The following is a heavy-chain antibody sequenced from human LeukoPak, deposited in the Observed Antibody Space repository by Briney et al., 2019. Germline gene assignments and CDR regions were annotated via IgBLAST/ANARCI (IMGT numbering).Heavy chain of an antibody. V-gene: IGHV3-11*01. CDR1: GFTFSDYY. CDR2: ISSSGNTI. CDR3: ARSEAAFDY. Sequence: GGSLRLSCAASGFTFSDYYMSWIRQAPGKGLVWVSYISSSGNTIYYADSVKGRFTISRDNAKNPLFLQMNSLRDEDTAVYYFARSEAAFDYWGERTLVTVSS. J-gene: IGHJ4*02.